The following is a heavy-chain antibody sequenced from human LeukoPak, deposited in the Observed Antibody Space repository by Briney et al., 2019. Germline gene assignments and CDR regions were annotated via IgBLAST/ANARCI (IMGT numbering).Heavy chain of an antibody. CDR1: GGSISSGGYS. CDR3: ARNSELYYYYGMDV. J-gene: IGHJ6*02. CDR2: IYHSGST. D-gene: IGHD1-26*01. V-gene: IGHV4-30-2*01. Sequence: SQTLSLTCAVSGGSISSGGYSWSWIRQPPGKGLEWIGYIYHSGSTYYNPSLTSRVTISVDRSKNQFSLKLSSVTAADTAVYYCARNSELYYYYGMDVWGQGTTVTVSS.